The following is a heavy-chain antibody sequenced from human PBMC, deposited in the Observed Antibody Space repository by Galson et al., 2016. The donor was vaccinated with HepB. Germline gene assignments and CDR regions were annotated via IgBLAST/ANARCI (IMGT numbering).Heavy chain of an antibody. Sequence: SLRLSCAASGFTFSRYWMHWVRQVPGEGLVWVSRISSDGTNIVYADSVKGRFTISRDNAKNTLYLQMNSLRVEDTAVYYCGRDQTAAGPTTLDYLGQGTLVTVSS. CDR1: GFTFSRYW. CDR2: ISSDGTNI. D-gene: IGHD1-1*01. CDR3: GRDQTAAGPTTLDY. V-gene: IGHV3-74*01. J-gene: IGHJ4*02.